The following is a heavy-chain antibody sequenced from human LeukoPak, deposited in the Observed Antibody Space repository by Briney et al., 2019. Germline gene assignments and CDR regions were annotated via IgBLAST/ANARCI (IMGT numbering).Heavy chain of an antibody. CDR2: IYFTGST. V-gene: IGHV4-59*08. CDR3: ARLVGSPTRAPIFDY. J-gene: IGHJ4*02. CDR1: GGSVSNYY. Sequence: SETLSLTCTVSGGSVSNYYWSWMRQPPGKGLEWIGNIYFTGSTSYNPSLMSRVTISVDTSRNQFSLKLSSVTAADTAVYYCARLVGSPTRAPIFDYWGQGTLVTVSS. D-gene: IGHD3-10*01.